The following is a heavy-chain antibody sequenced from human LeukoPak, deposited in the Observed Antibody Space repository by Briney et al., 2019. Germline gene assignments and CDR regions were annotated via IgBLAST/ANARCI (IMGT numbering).Heavy chain of an antibody. J-gene: IGHJ4*02. V-gene: IGHV1-8*01. CDR3: ARGLYGSGSYYYHY. CDR2: MNPNSGNT. CDR1: GYTFTSYD. D-gene: IGHD3-10*01. Sequence: GASVKVSCKASGYTFTSYDINWVRQATGQGLEWMGWMNPNSGNTGYAQKFQGRVTMTWNTSISTAYMELSSLRSEDTAVYYCARGLYGSGSYYYHYWGQGTLVTVSS.